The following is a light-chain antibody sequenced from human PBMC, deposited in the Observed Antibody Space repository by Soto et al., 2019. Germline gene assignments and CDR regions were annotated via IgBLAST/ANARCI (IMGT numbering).Light chain of an antibody. Sequence: EILMTXSXAXXXVXXXXXTTLXCRASQSVSSNLAWYQQKPGQAPRLLIYGASTRATGIPARFSGNGSGTEFTLTISSLQSEDFAVYYCQQYNNWPPWTFGQGTMVDVK. CDR1: QSVSSN. CDR3: QQYNNWPPWT. J-gene: IGKJ1*01. CDR2: GAS. V-gene: IGKV3-15*01.